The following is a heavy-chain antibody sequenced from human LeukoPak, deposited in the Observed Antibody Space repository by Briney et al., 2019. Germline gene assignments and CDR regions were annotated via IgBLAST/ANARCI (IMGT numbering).Heavy chain of an antibody. V-gene: IGHV4-31*03. Sequence: PSQTLSLTCTVSGGSISSGGYYWSWIRQHPGKGLEWIGYIYYSGSTYYNPSLKSRVTISVDTSKNQFSLKLSSVTAADTAVYYCARVSSSSSNYYYYGMVVWGQGTTVTVSS. CDR1: GGSISSGGYY. J-gene: IGHJ6*02. D-gene: IGHD6-6*01. CDR2: IYYSGST. CDR3: ARVSSSSSNYYYYGMVV.